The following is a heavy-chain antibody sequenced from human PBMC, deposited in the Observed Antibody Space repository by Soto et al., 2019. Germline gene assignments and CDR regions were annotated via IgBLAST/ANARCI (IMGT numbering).Heavy chain of an antibody. J-gene: IGHJ4*02. Sequence: PGGSLSLSCAASGFTFSSYAMHWVRQGPGKGLEWVAVISYDGSNKYYSDSVKGRFTISRDNSKNTLYLQMNSLRAEDTAVYYCARDPDRGYEPTFDYWGQGTLVTVSS. D-gene: IGHD1-1*01. CDR1: GFTFSSYA. V-gene: IGHV3-30-3*01. CDR3: ARDPDRGYEPTFDY. CDR2: ISYDGSNK.